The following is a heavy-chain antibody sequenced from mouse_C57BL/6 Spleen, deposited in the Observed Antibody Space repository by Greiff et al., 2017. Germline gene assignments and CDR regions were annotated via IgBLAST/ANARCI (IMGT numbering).Heavy chain of an antibody. V-gene: IGHV14-4*01. CDR3: TSLDGYSAWFAY. J-gene: IGHJ3*01. CDR1: GFNIKDDY. D-gene: IGHD2-3*01. Sequence: VQLQQSGAELVRPGASVKLSCTASGFNIKDDYMHWVKQRPEQGLEWIGWIDPENGDTAYASKFQGKATITADTSSNTAYLQLSSLTSEDTAVYYCTSLDGYSAWFAYWGQGTLVTVSA. CDR2: IDPENGDT.